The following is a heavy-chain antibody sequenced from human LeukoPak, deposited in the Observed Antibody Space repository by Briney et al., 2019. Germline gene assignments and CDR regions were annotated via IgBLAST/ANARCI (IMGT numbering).Heavy chain of an antibody. D-gene: IGHD2-2*01. V-gene: IGHV3-64*04. CDR3: ARESTSWYFDL. J-gene: IGHJ2*01. Sequence: TGGSLRLSCSASGFTFSTYAMHWVRQAPGKGLEYVSAISSNGGSTYYADSVKGRFTISRDNSKNTLYLQMNSLRAEDTAVYYCARESTSWYFDLWGRGTLVTVSS. CDR1: GFTFSTYA. CDR2: ISSNGGST.